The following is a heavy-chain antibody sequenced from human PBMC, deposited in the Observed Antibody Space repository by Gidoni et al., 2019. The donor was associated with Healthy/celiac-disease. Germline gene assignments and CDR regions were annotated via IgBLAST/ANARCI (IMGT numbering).Heavy chain of an antibody. J-gene: IGHJ6*02. CDR2: INHSGST. CDR1: GGSFSGYY. D-gene: IGHD3-22*01. Sequence: QVQLQQWGAGLLKPSETLSLTCAVYGGSFSGYYWSWIRQPPGKGLECIGEINHSGSTNYNPSLKSRVTISVDTSKNKFSLKLSSVTAADTAVYYCARVPYYYDSSGYYKGYYYYYGMDVWGQGTTVTVSS. CDR3: ARVPYYYDSSGYYKGYYYYYGMDV. V-gene: IGHV4-34*01.